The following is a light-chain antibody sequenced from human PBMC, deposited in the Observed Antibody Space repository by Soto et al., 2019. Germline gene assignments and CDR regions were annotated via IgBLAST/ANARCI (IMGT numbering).Light chain of an antibody. V-gene: IGLV1-51*01. CDR2: DND. CDR1: SSNIGIKE. CDR3: GAWDDSLSGAV. J-gene: IGLJ2*01. Sequence: QSVLSQPPSVSAAPGQKVTISCSGSSSNIGIKEVSWYQQFPGTAPKVLIYDNDVRPSGIPDRFSASKSGTSATLAITGLQSGDEADYYCGAWDDSLSGAVFGGGTQLTVL.